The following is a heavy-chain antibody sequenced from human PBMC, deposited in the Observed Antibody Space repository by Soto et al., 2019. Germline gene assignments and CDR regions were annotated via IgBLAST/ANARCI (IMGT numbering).Heavy chain of an antibody. CDR2: ISSSSSYI. CDR3: ARVSFTSSSP. Sequence: LRLCCASCGVTVSSYSVNWVRQAPGKGLEWVSSISSSSSYIYYADSVKGRFTISRDNAKNSLYLQMNSLRAEDTAVYYCARVSFTSSSPWGQRTLVTVSS. V-gene: IGHV3-21*01. J-gene: IGHJ5*02. D-gene: IGHD3-16*01. CDR1: GVTVSSYS.